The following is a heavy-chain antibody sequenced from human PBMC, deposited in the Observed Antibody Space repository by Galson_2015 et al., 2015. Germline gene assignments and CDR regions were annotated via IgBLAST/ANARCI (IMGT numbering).Heavy chain of an antibody. V-gene: IGHV3-48*02. J-gene: IGHJ6*04. CDR1: GFTFRDYS. Sequence: SLRLSCAASGFTFRDYSMNWVRQAPGKGLEWISYISNSGSTIYYADSVKGRFTISRDNAKNSLYLQMNILRDEDTAVYYCARDGPGVLRFFDAWGKGTTLTVSS. CDR3: ARDGPGVLRFFDA. D-gene: IGHD3-3*01. CDR2: ISNSGSTI.